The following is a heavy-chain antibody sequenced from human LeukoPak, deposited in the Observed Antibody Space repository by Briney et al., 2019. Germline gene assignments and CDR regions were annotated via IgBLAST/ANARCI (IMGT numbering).Heavy chain of an antibody. V-gene: IGHV4-4*07. Sequence: SSETLSLTCTVSGGSISSYYWSWIRQPAGKGLEWIGRIYTSGSTNYNPSLKSRVTMSVDTSKNQFSLKLSSVTAADTAVYYCARAGAHYYYYYMDVWGKGTTVTVSS. D-gene: IGHD1-26*01. CDR1: GGSISSYY. CDR3: ARAGAHYYYYYMDV. CDR2: IYTSGST. J-gene: IGHJ6*03.